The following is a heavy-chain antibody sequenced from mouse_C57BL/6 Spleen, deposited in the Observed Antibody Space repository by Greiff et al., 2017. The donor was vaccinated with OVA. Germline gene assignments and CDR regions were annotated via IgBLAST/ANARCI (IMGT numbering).Heavy chain of an antibody. V-gene: IGHV1-72*01. D-gene: IGHD1-1*01. CDR1: GYTFTSYW. CDR3: ARGYYCSRYAPFDD. J-gene: IGHJ2*01. Sequence: QVQLQQPGAELVKPGASVKLSCKASGYTFTSYWMHWVKQRPGRGLEWIGRIDPNSGGTKYNEKFKSKATLTVDKPSSTAYMQLSILTSEDSVVYEGARGYYCSRYAPFDDWGKGTTLTVSS. CDR2: IDPNSGGT.